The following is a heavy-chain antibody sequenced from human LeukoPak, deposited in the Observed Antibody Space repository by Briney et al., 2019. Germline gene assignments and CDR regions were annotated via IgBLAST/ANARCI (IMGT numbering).Heavy chain of an antibody. J-gene: IGHJ4*02. V-gene: IGHV3-30*03. CDR3: ARERAGLYGDYVFDY. CDR2: ISYDGSNK. Sequence: GRSLRLSCAASGFTFSSYGMHWVRQAPGKGLEWVAVISYDGSNKYYADSVKGRFTISRDNAKNSLYLQMNSLRAEDTAVYYCARERAGLYGDYVFDYWGQGTLVTVSS. D-gene: IGHD4-17*01. CDR1: GFTFSSYG.